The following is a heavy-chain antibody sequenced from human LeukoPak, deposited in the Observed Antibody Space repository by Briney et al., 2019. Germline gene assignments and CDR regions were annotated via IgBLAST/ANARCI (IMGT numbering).Heavy chain of an antibody. CDR3: ARDVRYSSGWDYYYYMDV. D-gene: IGHD6-19*01. V-gene: IGHV1-69*05. Sequence: SVKVSCTASGGTFSSYAISWVRQAPGQGLEWMGRIIPIFGTANYAQKFQGRVTITTDESTSTAYMELSSLRSEDTAVYYCARDVRYSSGWDYYYYMDVWGKGTTVTVSS. CDR2: IIPIFGTA. CDR1: GGTFSSYA. J-gene: IGHJ6*03.